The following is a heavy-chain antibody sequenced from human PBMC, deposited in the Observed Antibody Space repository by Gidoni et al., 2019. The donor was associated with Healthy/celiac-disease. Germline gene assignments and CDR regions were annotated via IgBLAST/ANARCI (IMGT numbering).Heavy chain of an antibody. CDR3: AKGYCSGGSCYGIDDP. D-gene: IGHD2-15*01. CDR2: ISYDGSNK. V-gene: IGHV3-30*18. J-gene: IGHJ5*02. CDR1: GFTFRTYG. Sequence: QVQLVESGGGVVQPGRSLRLSCAASGFTFRTYGMHWVRQAPGQGLEWVAVISYDGSNKYYADSMKGRFTISRDNSKNTLYLQMNSLRAEDTAVYYCAKGYCSGGSCYGIDDPWGQGTLVTVSS.